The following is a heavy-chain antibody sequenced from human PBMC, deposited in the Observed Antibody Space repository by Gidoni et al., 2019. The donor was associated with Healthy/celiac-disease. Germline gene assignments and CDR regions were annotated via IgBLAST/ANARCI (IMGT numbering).Heavy chain of an antibody. J-gene: IGHJ4*02. Sequence: EVQLVESGGGLVKPGGSLRLSCGASGFTFSRYEMNWVRQAPGKGLEWVSSISSSSNSIYYADSLKGRFTIARDNPKNSLYLQMNSLRAEDTAVYYCARGRLTVVIASYFDYWGQGTLVTVSS. CDR1: GFTFSRYE. CDR2: ISSSSNSI. CDR3: ARGRLTVVIASYFDY. V-gene: IGHV3-21*01. D-gene: IGHD2-21*01.